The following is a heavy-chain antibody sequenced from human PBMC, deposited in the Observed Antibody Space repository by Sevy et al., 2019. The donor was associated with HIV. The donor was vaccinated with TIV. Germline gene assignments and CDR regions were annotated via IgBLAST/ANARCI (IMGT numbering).Heavy chain of an antibody. J-gene: IGHJ6*02. CDR1: GFTFSYAW. D-gene: IGHD2-8*02. CDR3: TTDPIIVLLVTDGMDV. V-gene: IGHV3-15*01. Sequence: GGSLRLSCEASGFTFSYAWMNWVRQAPGKGLEWVGRIKSNADGGKIDYAAPVKGRFTISRDDSKNTLYLKMNSLKIEDTAVYYCTTDPIIVLLVTDGMDVWGQGTTVTVSS. CDR2: IKSNADGGKI.